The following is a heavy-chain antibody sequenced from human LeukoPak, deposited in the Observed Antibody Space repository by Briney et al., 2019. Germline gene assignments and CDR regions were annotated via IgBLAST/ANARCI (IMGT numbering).Heavy chain of an antibody. CDR1: GFTFSSYA. J-gene: IGHJ4*02. Sequence: PGGSLRLSCAASGFTFSSYAMSWLRQAPGKGLEWVSSISGSGGSTYYADSVKGRFTISRDNSKNTLYLQMNSLRAEDTAVYYCAKPGCSSTSCQDFDYWGQGTLVTVSS. CDR2: ISGSGGST. CDR3: AKPGCSSTSCQDFDY. V-gene: IGHV3-23*01. D-gene: IGHD2-2*01.